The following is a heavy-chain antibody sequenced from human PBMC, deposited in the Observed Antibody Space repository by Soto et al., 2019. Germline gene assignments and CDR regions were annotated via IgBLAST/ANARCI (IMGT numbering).Heavy chain of an antibody. CDR3: ARHAQSGYSYGLFDY. CDR2: INHSGST. CDR1: GGSFSGYY. D-gene: IGHD5-18*01. Sequence: SETLSLTCAVYGGSFSGYYWSWIRKHPGKGLEWIGEINHSGSTNYNPSLKSRVTISVDTSKNQFSLKLSSVTAADTAVYYCARHAQSGYSYGLFDYWGQGALVTVSS. J-gene: IGHJ4*02. V-gene: IGHV4-34*01.